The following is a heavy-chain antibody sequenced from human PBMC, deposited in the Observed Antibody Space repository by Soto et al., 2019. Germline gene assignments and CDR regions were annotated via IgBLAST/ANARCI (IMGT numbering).Heavy chain of an antibody. CDR3: ARAPFRTGSSSSPAPRGCWFDP. D-gene: IGHD6-6*01. Sequence: ASVKVSCKASGYTFTGYYMHWVRQAPGQGLEWMGWINPNSGGTNYAQKFQGWVTMTRDTSISTAYMELSRLRSDDTAVYYCARAPFRTGSSSSPAPRGCWFDPWGKGTLVTVSS. J-gene: IGHJ5*02. CDR2: INPNSGGT. CDR1: GYTFTGYY. V-gene: IGHV1-2*04.